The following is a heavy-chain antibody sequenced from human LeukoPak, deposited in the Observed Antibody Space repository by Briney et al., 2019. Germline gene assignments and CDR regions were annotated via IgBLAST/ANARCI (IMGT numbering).Heavy chain of an antibody. V-gene: IGHV3-30*04. CDR2: MSYDGINK. CDR1: GFTFSNYA. J-gene: IGHJ4*02. Sequence: GGALRLSCAASGFTFSNYAFDWVRQAPAKGREGVAVMSYDGINKYYRDAVKGRFTIARDISKSTLYLQMNSLRAEDTAVYYCARGYCTTTSCYIDYWGQGSLVTVSS. CDR3: ARGYCTTTSCYIDY. D-gene: IGHD2-2*02.